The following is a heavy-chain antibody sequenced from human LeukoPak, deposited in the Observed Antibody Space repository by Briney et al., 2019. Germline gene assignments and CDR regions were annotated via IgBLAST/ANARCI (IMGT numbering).Heavy chain of an antibody. CDR2: FDPEDGET. CDR1: GYTLTELS. CDR3: AAEYSSSSDYYYGMDV. J-gene: IGHJ6*02. D-gene: IGHD6-6*01. V-gene: IGHV1-24*01. Sequence: GASVKVSCKVSGYTLTELSMHWVRQAPGKGLEWMGGFDPEDGETIYAQKFQGRVTMTEDTSTDTAYMELSSLRSEDTAVYYCAAEYSSSSDYYYGMDVWGQGTTVTVSS.